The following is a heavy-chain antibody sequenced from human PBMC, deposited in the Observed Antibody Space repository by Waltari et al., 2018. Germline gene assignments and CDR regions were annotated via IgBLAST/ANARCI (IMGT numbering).Heavy chain of an antibody. CDR2: INPSSGGA. Sequence: VQLVHAGTAVMKPGASVKVSCKASGYTFIDYYMPWVRQAPGQGIEWMGWINPSSGGAKYAQNFQGRVTMTRDTSSRTVYIELSRLTYDDTAMYYCARDGGFDFWGQGTLVSVSS. V-gene: IGHV1-2*02. CDR3: ARDGGFDF. D-gene: IGHD2-15*01. CDR1: GYTFIDYY. J-gene: IGHJ4*02.